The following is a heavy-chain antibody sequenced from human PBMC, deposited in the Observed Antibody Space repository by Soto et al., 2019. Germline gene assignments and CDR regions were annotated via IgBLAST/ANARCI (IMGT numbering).Heavy chain of an antibody. CDR2: ISSSSSTI. J-gene: IGHJ4*02. CDR3: ARGLDGQQLGPTYFDY. V-gene: IGHV3-48*02. CDR1: GFTFSSYS. D-gene: IGHD6-13*01. Sequence: GGSLRLSCAASGFTFSSYSMNWVRQAPGKGLEWVSYISSSSSTIYYADSVKGRFTTSRDNAKNSLYLQMNSLRDEDTAVYYCARGLDGQQLGPTYFDYWGQGTLVTVSS.